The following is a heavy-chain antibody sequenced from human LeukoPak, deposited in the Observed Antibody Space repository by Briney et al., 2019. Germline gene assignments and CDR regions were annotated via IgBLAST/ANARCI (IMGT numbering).Heavy chain of an antibody. CDR3: AKDRLVYYDSSGYFDY. CDR2: SSGSGGST. J-gene: IGHJ4*02. Sequence: GGSLRLSCAASGFTFSSYAMSWVRQAPGKGLEWVSASSGSGGSTYYADSVKGRFTISRDNTKNTLYLQMNSLRAEDTAVYYCAKDRLVYYDSSGYFDYWGQGTLVTVSS. CDR1: GFTFSSYA. D-gene: IGHD3-22*01. V-gene: IGHV3-23*01.